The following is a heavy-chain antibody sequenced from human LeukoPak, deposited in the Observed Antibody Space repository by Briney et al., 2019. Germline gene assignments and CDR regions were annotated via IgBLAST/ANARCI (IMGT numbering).Heavy chain of an antibody. V-gene: IGHV4-59*08. CDR3: ARHSSAWYDLDY. D-gene: IGHD6-19*01. CDR2: IYNSGSA. Sequence: SETLSLTCTVSGGSLSSNYWSWIRQPPGKGLEWIGYIYNSGSANYNPSLKSRVTISIDTSKNQFSLKLSSVTAADTAVYYCARHSSAWYDLDYWGQGTLVTVSS. J-gene: IGHJ4*02. CDR1: GGSLSSNY.